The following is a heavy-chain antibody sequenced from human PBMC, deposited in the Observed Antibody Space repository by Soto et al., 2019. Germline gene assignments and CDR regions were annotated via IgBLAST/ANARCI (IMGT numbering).Heavy chain of an antibody. CDR3: ATYHDSDWETYRFRH. Sequence: EVQLVESGGDLVQPGGSLKLSCRTSGLTFRTYLMSWVRQAPGKGLEWVANIKTDGSEEYYADSVEGRFTISRDNTKNSLYLKRISLRAYGTAMYYFATYHDSDWETYRFRHCGQGTLVTLSS. J-gene: IGHJ4*02. CDR2: IKTDGSEE. D-gene: IGHD3-16*02. V-gene: IGHV3-7*01. CDR1: GLTFRTYL.